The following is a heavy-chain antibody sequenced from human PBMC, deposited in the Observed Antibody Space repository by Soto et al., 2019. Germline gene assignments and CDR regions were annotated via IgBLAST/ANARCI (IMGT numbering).Heavy chain of an antibody. CDR3: ARSHGSGSYYNGPNWFDP. J-gene: IGHJ5*02. CDR2: INPSGGST. D-gene: IGHD3-10*01. V-gene: IGHV1-46*01. CDR1: GYTFTFFY. Sequence: ASVKVSCKASGYTFTFFYMHWARQAPGQGLEWMGIINPSGGSTTYAQKFQGRVTMTRDTSTSTVYMELSSLRSEDTAVYYCARSHGSGSYYNGPNWFDPCGQGTLLTVSS.